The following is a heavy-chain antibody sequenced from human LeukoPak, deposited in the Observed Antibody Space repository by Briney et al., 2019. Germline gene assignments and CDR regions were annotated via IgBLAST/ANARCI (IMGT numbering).Heavy chain of an antibody. D-gene: IGHD3-3*01. Sequence: ASVKVSCKASGYTFTSYYMHWVRQAPGQGLEWMGIINPSGGSTSYAQKFQGRVTMTRDTSTSTVYMELSSLRSEDTAVYYCARDREPTYYDFWSGPLWFVPWGQGTLVTVSS. CDR3: ARDREPTYYDFWSGPLWFVP. J-gene: IGHJ5*02. CDR1: GYTFTSYY. V-gene: IGHV1-46*01. CDR2: INPSGGST.